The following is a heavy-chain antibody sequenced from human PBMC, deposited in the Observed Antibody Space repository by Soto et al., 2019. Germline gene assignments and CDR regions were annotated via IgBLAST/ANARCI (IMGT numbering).Heavy chain of an antibody. Sequence: SVKVSCKASGGTFSSYAISWVRQAPGQGLEWMGGIIPIFGTANYAQKFQGRVTITADESTSTAYMELSSLRSEDTAVYYCASLVYYDFWSGYHNNWFDPWGQGTLVTVSS. J-gene: IGHJ5*02. CDR3: ASLVYYDFWSGYHNNWFDP. CDR1: GGTFSSYA. V-gene: IGHV1-69*13. D-gene: IGHD3-3*01. CDR2: IIPIFGTA.